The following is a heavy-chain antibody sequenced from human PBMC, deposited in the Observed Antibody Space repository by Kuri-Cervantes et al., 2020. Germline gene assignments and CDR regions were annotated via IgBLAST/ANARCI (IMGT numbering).Heavy chain of an antibody. CDR1: GYTLTELS. Sequence: ASVKVSCKVSGYTLTELSMHWVRQAPGEGLEWMGGFDPEDGETIYAQKFQGRVTMTEDTSTDTAYMELSSLRSEDTAVYYCATPDPYYYDSSGSDVVRYWGQGTLVTVSS. CDR3: ATPDPYYYDSSGSDVVRY. D-gene: IGHD3-22*01. V-gene: IGHV1-24*01. CDR2: FDPEDGET. J-gene: IGHJ4*02.